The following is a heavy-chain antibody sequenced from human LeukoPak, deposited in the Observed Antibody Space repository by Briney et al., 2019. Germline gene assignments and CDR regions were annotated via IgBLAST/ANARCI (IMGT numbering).Heavy chain of an antibody. CDR3: AKGGPYYYDSSGLAY. J-gene: IGHJ4*02. Sequence: GGSLRLSCAASGFTFSSYGMSWVRQAPGKGLEWVSAISGSGGSTYYADSVKGRFTISRDNSKNTLYLQMNSLRAEDTAVYYCAKGGPYYYDSSGLAYWGQGTLVTVSS. CDR1: GFTFSSYG. CDR2: ISGSGGST. V-gene: IGHV3-23*01. D-gene: IGHD3-22*01.